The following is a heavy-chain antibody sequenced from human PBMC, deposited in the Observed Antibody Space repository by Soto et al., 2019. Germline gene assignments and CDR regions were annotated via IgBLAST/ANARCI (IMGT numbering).Heavy chain of an antibody. V-gene: IGHV3-21*01. J-gene: IGHJ4*02. CDR2: ISSSSSYI. D-gene: IGHD2-2*01. CDR3: ARTPMECSSTSCLDFDY. CDR1: GFTFSSYS. Sequence: EVQLVESGGGLVKPGGSLRLSCAASGFTFSSYSMNWVRQAPGKGLEWVSSISSSSSYIYYADSVKGRFTISRDNAKNSLYLQMNSLRAEDTAVYYCARTPMECSSTSCLDFDYWGQGTLVTVSS.